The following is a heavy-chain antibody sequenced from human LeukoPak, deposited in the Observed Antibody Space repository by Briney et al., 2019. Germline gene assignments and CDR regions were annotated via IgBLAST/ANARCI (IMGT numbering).Heavy chain of an antibody. J-gene: IGHJ4*02. Sequence: SGGSLRLSCAASGFTFSSYAMSWVRQAPGKGLEWVSAISGSGGSTYYADSVKGRFTISRDNSKNTLYLQMNSLRAEDTAVYYCARMGYSYGYSVLGTDPQYYFDYWGQGTLVTVSS. CDR2: ISGSGGST. CDR1: GFTFSSYA. V-gene: IGHV3-23*01. D-gene: IGHD5-18*01. CDR3: ARMGYSYGYSVLGTDPQYYFDY.